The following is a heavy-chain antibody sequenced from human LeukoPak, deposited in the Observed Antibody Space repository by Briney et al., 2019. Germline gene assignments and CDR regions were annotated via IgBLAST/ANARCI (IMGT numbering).Heavy chain of an antibody. Sequence: AGSLRLSCAASGFTFSDDNMKWVRQAPGKGLEGGSYITNGGRTIDHADSVKVRFTISRDNAKKTLYLQMNGLRAEDTAVYYCARSIGLTGGGVDVWGQGTTVTVSS. D-gene: IGHD3-9*01. J-gene: IGHJ6*02. V-gene: IGHV3-11*01. CDR2: ITNGGRTI. CDR3: ARSIGLTGGGVDV. CDR1: GFTFSDDN.